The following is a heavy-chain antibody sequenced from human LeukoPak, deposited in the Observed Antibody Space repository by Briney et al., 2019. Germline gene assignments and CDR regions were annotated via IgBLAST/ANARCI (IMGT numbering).Heavy chain of an antibody. CDR1: GGSISSSSYC. V-gene: IGHV4-39*01. Sequence: PSETLSLTCTVSGGSISSSSYCWGWIRQPPGKGLEWIGSMDYSGRSYYNTSLKSRVTISVDTAKNQFSLKVSSVTAADTALYYCARHRGGNDAFDIWGQGTMVSVSS. CDR2: MDYSGRS. CDR3: ARHRGGNDAFDI. D-gene: IGHD2-15*01. J-gene: IGHJ3*02.